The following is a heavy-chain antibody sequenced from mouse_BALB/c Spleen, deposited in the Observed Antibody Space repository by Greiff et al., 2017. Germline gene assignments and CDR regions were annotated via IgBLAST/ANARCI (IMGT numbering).Heavy chain of an antibody. CDR3: ARAYSYAMDY. J-gene: IGHJ4*01. D-gene: IGHD2-10*01. CDR2: ISSGSSTI. V-gene: IGHV5-17*02. Sequence: EVKLEESGGGLVQPGGSRKLSCAASGFTFSSFGMHWVRQAPEKGLEWVAYISSGSSTIYYAGTVKGRFTISRDNPKNTLFLQMTSLRSEDTAMYYCARAYSYAMDYWGQGTSVTVSS. CDR1: GFTFSSFG.